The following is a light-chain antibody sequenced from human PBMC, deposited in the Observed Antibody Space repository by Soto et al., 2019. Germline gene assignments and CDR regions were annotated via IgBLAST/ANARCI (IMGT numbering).Light chain of an antibody. J-gene: IGKJ1*01. Sequence: DIQMTQSPSTLSASVGDSVTISCRASQNINTWLAWYQQKPGNAPKLLMYDAFSLQSGVPSRFGGRGSGTEFTLTISSLQPDDVATYYCQQYNSFPWTFGQGTKVEIK. CDR1: QNINTW. V-gene: IGKV1-5*01. CDR3: QQYNSFPWT. CDR2: DAF.